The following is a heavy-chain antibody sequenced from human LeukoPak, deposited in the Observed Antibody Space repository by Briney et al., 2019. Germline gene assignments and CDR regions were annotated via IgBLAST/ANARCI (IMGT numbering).Heavy chain of an antibody. V-gene: IGHV3-20*04. CDR3: ANRDIVMVITTGSAAQY. CDR2: INWNGGST. CDR1: GFTFDDYG. Sequence: GGSLRLSCAASGFTFDDYGMSWVRQAPGKGLEWVSGINWNGGSTGYADSVKGRFTISRDNAKNSLYLQMNSLRAEDTAVYYCANRDIVMVITTGSAAQYWGQGTWSPSPQ. D-gene: IGHD3-22*01. J-gene: IGHJ4*02.